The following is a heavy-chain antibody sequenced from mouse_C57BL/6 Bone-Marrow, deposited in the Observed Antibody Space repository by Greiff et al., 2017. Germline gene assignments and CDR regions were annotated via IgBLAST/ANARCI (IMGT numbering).Heavy chain of an antibody. J-gene: IGHJ3*01. D-gene: IGHD2-4*01. CDR3: ARERGYDYDWFAY. CDR1: GYTFTSYD. CDR2: IYPRDGST. Sequence: QVQLQQSGPELVKPGASVKLSCKASGYTFTSYDINWVKQRPGQGLEWIGWIYPRDGSTKYTEKFKGKATLTVDTSSSTAYMELHSLTSEDSAVYFCARERGYDYDWFAYWGQGTLVTVSA. V-gene: IGHV1-85*01.